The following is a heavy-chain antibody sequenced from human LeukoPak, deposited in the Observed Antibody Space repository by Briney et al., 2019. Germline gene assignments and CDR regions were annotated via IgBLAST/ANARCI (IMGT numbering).Heavy chain of an antibody. V-gene: IGHV4-59*01. D-gene: IGHD5-24*01. CDR3: ARGGWLHQYNWFDP. J-gene: IGHJ5*02. Sequence: PSETLSLTCTVSGGSFSSYYWSWIRQSPGKGLEWIGYIYYSGSTNYNPSLKSRVTISVDTSKNQFSLKLSSVTAADTAVYYCARGGWLHQYNWFDPWGQGTLVTVSS. CDR1: GGSFSSYY. CDR2: IYYSGST.